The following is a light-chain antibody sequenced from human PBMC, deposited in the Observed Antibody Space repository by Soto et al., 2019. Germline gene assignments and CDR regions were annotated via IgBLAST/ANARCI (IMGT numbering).Light chain of an antibody. J-gene: IGKJ1*01. CDR3: QQSYSVPPT. V-gene: IGKV1-39*01. CDR1: QSITTY. CDR2: AAS. Sequence: DIQMTQSPSSLSASVGDRVTISCRASQSITTYLNWYQHKPGIAPKLLIYAASSLQSAVPSRFSGSGSGTDFTLTIRSLQPEDFATYYCQQSYSVPPTFGQGTTVDTK.